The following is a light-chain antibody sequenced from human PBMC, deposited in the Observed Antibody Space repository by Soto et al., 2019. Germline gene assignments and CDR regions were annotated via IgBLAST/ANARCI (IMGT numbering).Light chain of an antibody. CDR2: SNT. V-gene: IGLV1-44*01. J-gene: IGLJ1*01. CDR3: AVWDDSLYV. Sequence: VLTQPPSASGTPRETVPISCSGSCSNIGKNTVNWYQHLPGTAPKLLIYSNTQRPLGVPVRFSGSKSGTSASLAISGLQSDGEADYYCAVWDDSLYVFGSGTKVTVL. CDR1: CSNIGKNT.